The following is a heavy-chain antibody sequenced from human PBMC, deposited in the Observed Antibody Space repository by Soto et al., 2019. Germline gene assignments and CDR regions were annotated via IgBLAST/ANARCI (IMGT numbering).Heavy chain of an antibody. CDR2: SRNKANSYST. D-gene: IGHD1-26*01. J-gene: IGHJ4*02. CDR3: ARFSGSYTRGLAY. Sequence: EVQLVESGGGLVQPGGSLRLSCAASGFTFSDHYMDWVRQAPGKGLEWVGGSRNKANSYSTEYAGSVKGRFTISRDESKNSLYLQMNSLKTEDTAVYYCARFSGSYTRGLAYWGQGALVTVSS. V-gene: IGHV3-72*01. CDR1: GFTFSDHY.